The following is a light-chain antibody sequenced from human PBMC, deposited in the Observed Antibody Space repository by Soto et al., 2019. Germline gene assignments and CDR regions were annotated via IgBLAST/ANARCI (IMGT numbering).Light chain of an antibody. CDR2: GAS. Sequence: ETVLTQSPGTLSLSPGERATLSCRASQSVNNDYLAWYQQRPGLAPRLLIFGASGRATGIPDRFSGSGSGTDFTLTISRLEPEDFAIYYCQQYGTSPLTFGGGTKLDIK. CDR3: QQYGTSPLT. J-gene: IGKJ4*01. V-gene: IGKV3-20*01. CDR1: QSVNNDY.